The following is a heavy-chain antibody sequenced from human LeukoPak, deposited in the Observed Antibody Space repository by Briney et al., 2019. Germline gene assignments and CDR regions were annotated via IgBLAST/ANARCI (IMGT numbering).Heavy chain of an antibody. CDR1: GFTLSSYW. D-gene: IGHD4-17*01. CDR2: MNQDGSDK. CDR3: ARESTEERPGY. J-gene: IGHJ1*01. Sequence: PGGSLRLSCVGSGFTLSSYWMSWVRQAPGKGLEWVANMNQDGSDKNYVDSVKGRFTISRDNAKNSLYLQMNGLRAEDTGVYYCARESTEERPGYWGQGTLVTVSS. V-gene: IGHV3-7*01.